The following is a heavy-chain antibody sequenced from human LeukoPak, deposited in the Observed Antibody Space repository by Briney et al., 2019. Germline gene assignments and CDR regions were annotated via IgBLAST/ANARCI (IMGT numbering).Heavy chain of an antibody. CDR3: ARRAGAYSHPYDY. CDR1: GFTVSSNS. J-gene: IGHJ4*02. Sequence: PGRCLRLSCTVSGFTVSSNSMSWVRQAPGKGLEWVSFIYSDNTHYSDSVKGRFTISRDNSKNTLYLQMNSLRAEDTAVYYCARRAGAYSHPYDYWGQGTLVTVSS. CDR2: IYSDNT. V-gene: IGHV3-53*01. D-gene: IGHD4/OR15-4a*01.